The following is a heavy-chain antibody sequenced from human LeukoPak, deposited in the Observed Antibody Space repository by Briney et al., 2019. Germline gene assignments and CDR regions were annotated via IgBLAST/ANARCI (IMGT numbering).Heavy chain of an antibody. CDR2: ISAYNGNT. V-gene: IGHV1-18*01. Sequence: GASVKVSCKASGYTFTSYGISWVRQAPGQGLEWMGWISAYNGNTNYAQKLQGRVTMTTDTSTSTAYMELSSLTSEDTAVYYCAKSPHPTVVTATLPVNFFDSWGQGTLVTVSS. CDR3: AKSPHPTVVTATLPVNFFDS. CDR1: GYTFTSYG. J-gene: IGHJ5*01. D-gene: IGHD4-23*01.